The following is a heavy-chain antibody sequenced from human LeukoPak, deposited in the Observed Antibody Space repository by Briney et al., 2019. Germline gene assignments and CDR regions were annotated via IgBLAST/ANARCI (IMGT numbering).Heavy chain of an antibody. CDR1: GGSISSGDYY. CDR2: IYYSGST. V-gene: IGHV4-30-4*02. J-gene: IGHJ4*02. Sequence: PSETLSLTCTVSGGSISSGDYYWSWIRQPPGKGLEWIGYIYYSGSTYYNPSLKSRLTISVDTSKNQFSLKLSSVTAADTAVYYCARDRSDSGGNSYYFDYWGQGTLVTVSS. D-gene: IGHD4-23*01. CDR3: ARDRSDSGGNSYYFDY.